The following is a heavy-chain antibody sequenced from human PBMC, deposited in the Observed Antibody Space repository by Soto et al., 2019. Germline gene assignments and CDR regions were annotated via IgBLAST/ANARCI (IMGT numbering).Heavy chain of an antibody. D-gene: IGHD6-19*01. V-gene: IGHV3-23*01. CDR3: ARMTSVWYLDY. CDR1: GFTFSSYA. CDR2: ISGSGGST. Sequence: EVQLLESGGGLIQPGGSLRLSCAASGFTFSSYAMSWVRQAPGKGLEWVSVISGSGGSTYYADSVKGRFTISRDNSKNTLYLQMNSLRAEDTAVYYCARMTSVWYLDYRGQRTLVNVSS. J-gene: IGHJ4*02.